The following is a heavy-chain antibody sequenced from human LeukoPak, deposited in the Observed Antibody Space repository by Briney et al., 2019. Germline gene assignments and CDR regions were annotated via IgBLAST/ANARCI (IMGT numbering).Heavy chain of an antibody. CDR3: GLLRYFDWFPRANFDY. J-gene: IGHJ4*02. Sequence: SVKDSCKDSGGTFSSYAISWVRQAPGQGLEWMGGIIPIFGTANYAQKFQGRVTITADKSTSTAYMELSSLRSEDTAVYYCGLLRYFDWFPRANFDYWGQGTLVTVSS. CDR2: IIPIFGTA. V-gene: IGHV1-69*06. D-gene: IGHD3-9*01. CDR1: GGTFSSYA.